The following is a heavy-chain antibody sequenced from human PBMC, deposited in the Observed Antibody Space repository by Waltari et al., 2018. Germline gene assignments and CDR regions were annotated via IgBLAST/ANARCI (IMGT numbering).Heavy chain of an antibody. J-gene: IGHJ2*01. CDR1: GGSISSSSYY. V-gene: IGHV4-39*01. CDR3: ARLNDSSGYYLYWYFDL. Sequence: QLQLQESGPGLVKPSETLSLTCTVSGGSISSSSYYWGWLRQPPGQGLEWIGSIYYSGCTYYNRALKSRVTISVDTSKNQFSLKLSSVTAADTAVYYCARLNDSSGYYLYWYFDLWGRGTLVTVSS. CDR2: IYYSGCT. D-gene: IGHD3-22*01.